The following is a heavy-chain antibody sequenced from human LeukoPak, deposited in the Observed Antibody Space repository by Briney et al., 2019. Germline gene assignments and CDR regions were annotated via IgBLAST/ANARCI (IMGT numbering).Heavy chain of an antibody. CDR2: IRYDGSNK. CDR1: GFTFSSYG. Sequence: GGSLRLSCAASGFTFSSYGMHWVRQAPGKGLEWVAFIRYDGSNKYYADSVKGRFTISRDNSKNTLYLQMNSLRAEDTAVYYCAKDSYALQQLIREEYFQHWGQGTLVTVSS. CDR3: AKDSYALQQLIREEYFQH. J-gene: IGHJ1*01. D-gene: IGHD6-13*01. V-gene: IGHV3-30*02.